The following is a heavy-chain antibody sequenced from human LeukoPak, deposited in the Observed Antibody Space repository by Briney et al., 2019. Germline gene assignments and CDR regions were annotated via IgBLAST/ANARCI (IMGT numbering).Heavy chain of an antibody. D-gene: IGHD3-22*01. CDR2: ISGSGGST. CDR1: GFTFSSYA. V-gene: IGHV3-23*01. J-gene: IGHJ4*02. CDR3: AKSLPNYYDSSGYSGFDY. Sequence: GGSLRLSCAASGFTFSSYAMSWVRQAPGKWLEWVSAISGSGGSTYYADSVKGRFTISRDNSKDTLYLQMNSLRAEDTAVYYCAKSLPNYYDSSGYSGFDYWGQGTLVTVSS.